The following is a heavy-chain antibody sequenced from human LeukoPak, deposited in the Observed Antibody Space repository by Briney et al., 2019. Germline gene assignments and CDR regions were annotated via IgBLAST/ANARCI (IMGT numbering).Heavy chain of an antibody. CDR3: ASCYGVYCFDY. D-gene: IGHD2-2*01. V-gene: IGHV4-31*03. J-gene: IGHJ4*02. CDR2: IYNSGST. CDR1: SGSISSGGYF. Sequence: SETLSLTCTVFSGSISSGGYFWSWIRQHPGKGLEWIGFIYNSGSTYYNPSLKRRVTMSVDTSKNQFSLKLSSVTAADTAVYYCASCYGVYCFDYWGQGTLVTVSS.